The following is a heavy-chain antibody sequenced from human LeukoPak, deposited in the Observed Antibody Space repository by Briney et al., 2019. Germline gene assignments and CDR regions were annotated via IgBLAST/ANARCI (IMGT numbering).Heavy chain of an antibody. CDR3: ARLDGGFLEYLSFDY. Sequence: PSETLSLTRTVSGGSISSSSYYWGWIRQPPGKGLQWIGSIYYGGTTYYNPSLKSRVTISIDTSKKQFSLKLSSVTAADTAVYYCARLDGGFLEYLSFDYWGQGTLVTVSS. D-gene: IGHD3-3*01. CDR1: GGSISSSSYY. J-gene: IGHJ4*02. V-gene: IGHV4-39*01. CDR2: IYYGGTT.